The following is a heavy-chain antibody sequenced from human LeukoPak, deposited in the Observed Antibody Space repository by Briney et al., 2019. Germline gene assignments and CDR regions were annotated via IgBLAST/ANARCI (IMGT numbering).Heavy chain of an antibody. D-gene: IGHD3-10*01. J-gene: IGHJ4*02. CDR3: AGGRISMVRGLIRVTHFDS. Sequence: GGSLRLSCTASGFTFSAYWMSWVRQAPGKGLEWVANIKQDGSEKYYVDSVKGRFTVSKDNARSSLFLQMNSLRTEDTAVYYCAGGRISMVRGLIRVTHFDSWGQGTLATVSS. V-gene: IGHV3-7*01. CDR1: GFTFSAYW. CDR2: IKQDGSEK.